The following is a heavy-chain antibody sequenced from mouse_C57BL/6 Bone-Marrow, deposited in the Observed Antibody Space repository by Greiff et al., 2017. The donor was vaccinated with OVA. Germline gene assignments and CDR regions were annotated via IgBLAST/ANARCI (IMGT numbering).Heavy chain of an antibody. Sequence: QVTLKESGPGILQPSQTLSLTCSFSGFSLSTFGMGVGWIRQPSGKGLEWLAHIWWDDDKYYNPALKSRLTISKDTSKNQVFLKIANVDTADTATYYCARSEVVYGNYDWYFDVWGTGTTVTVSS. V-gene: IGHV8-8*01. J-gene: IGHJ1*03. D-gene: IGHD2-1*01. CDR3: ARSEVVYGNYDWYFDV. CDR2: IWWDDDK. CDR1: GFSLSTFGMG.